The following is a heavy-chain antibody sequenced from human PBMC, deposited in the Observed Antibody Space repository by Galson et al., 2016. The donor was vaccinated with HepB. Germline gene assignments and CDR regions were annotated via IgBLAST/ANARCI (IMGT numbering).Heavy chain of an antibody. CDR3: ARDLYFYDSTSFYNAFDI. CDR1: GYIFTNYA. V-gene: IGHV1-18*01. CDR2: VSAYNGAT. Sequence: SVKVSCKASGYIFTNYAINWVRQAPGQGLEWMGRVSAYNGATKYAQKFQARVTMTSDTPTTTVYMELRSLRSDDTAVYYCARDLYFYDSTSFYNAFDIWGQGTLVTVSS. J-gene: IGHJ3*02. D-gene: IGHD3-22*01.